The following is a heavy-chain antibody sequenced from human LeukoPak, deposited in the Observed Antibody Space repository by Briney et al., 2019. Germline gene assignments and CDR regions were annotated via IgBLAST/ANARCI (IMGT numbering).Heavy chain of an antibody. J-gene: IGHJ4*02. Sequence: GGSLRLSCAASVFTFSSYSMNWVRQAPGKGLEWVSAISGSGGNTYYADSVKGRFTISRDNSKNTLYLQMNSLRAEDTAVYYCAKDQADCSSSSCYERGFDYWGQGTLVTVSS. CDR2: ISGSGGNT. CDR3: AKDQADCSSSSCYERGFDY. CDR1: VFTFSSYS. D-gene: IGHD2-2*01. V-gene: IGHV3-23*01.